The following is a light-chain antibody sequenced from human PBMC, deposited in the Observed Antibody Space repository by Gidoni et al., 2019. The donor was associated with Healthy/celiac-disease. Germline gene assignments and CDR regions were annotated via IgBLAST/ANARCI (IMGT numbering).Light chain of an antibody. Sequence: IQMTQSPSALSASVGYRVTITCRARQGISNSLAWYQQQPGKAPTLLLYAASTLESGVPSRFRGGGSGTDYTLTISSLQPEDFATYFCQPYYSTPWTFGQGTKVEIK. J-gene: IGKJ1*01. CDR2: AAS. V-gene: IGKV1-NL1*01. CDR1: QGISNS. CDR3: QPYYSTPWT.